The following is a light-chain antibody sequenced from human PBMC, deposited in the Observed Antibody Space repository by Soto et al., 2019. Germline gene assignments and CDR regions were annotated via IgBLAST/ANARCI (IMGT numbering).Light chain of an antibody. CDR2: DAS. CDR3: QQYNSYWT. Sequence: IQMTQSPSTLPASVGDRVTITCRASQSISSYLNWYQQKPGKAPKLLIYDASSLESGVPSRFSGRGSGTEIPLTISSLQPDDFATYYCQQYNSYWTFGQGTKVDIK. V-gene: IGKV1-5*01. J-gene: IGKJ1*01. CDR1: QSISSY.